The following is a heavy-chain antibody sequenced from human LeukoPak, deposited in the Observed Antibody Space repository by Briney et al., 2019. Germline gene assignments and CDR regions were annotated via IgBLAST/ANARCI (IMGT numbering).Heavy chain of an antibody. CDR3: ARHLDNYHYFDF. Sequence: GSLRLSCAASGFTFSSYAMSWVRQAPGKGLEWIGYVYHSGSAYYNPSLKSRVTISVDTSKNQFSLKLTSVTAADTAVYYCARHLDNYHYFDFWGQGTLVTVSS. CDR2: VYHSGSA. D-gene: IGHD2-2*03. V-gene: IGHV4-38-2*01. J-gene: IGHJ4*02. CDR1: GFTFSSYA.